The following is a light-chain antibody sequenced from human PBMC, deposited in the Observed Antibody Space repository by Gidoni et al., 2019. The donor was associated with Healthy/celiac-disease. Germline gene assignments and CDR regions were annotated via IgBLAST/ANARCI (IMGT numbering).Light chain of an antibody. V-gene: IGKV3-15*01. Sequence: EVVMTQSPAIVSVSPGDTATLSCRASQAINSNLAWYQQRPGQAPRLLIYGASTRATGIPARFSGSGSGTEFTLTISSLQFEDFAVYYCHLYRNWPSLTFGGGTKVDIK. CDR2: GAS. CDR1: QAINSN. CDR3: HLYRNWPSLT. J-gene: IGKJ4*01.